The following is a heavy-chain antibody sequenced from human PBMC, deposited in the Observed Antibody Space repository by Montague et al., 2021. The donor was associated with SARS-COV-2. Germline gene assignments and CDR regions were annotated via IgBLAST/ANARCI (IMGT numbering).Heavy chain of an antibody. Sequence: SLRLSCAASGFTFSGYGMHWVRQAPGKGLEWVAVIWYDGSNKYYSDSXKGRFTISRDNSKNTLYLQMNSLTAEDTAVYYCAREAEIFGVVISPLFYWGQGTLVTVSS. V-gene: IGHV3-33*01. CDR1: GFTFSGYG. D-gene: IGHD3-3*01. J-gene: IGHJ4*02. CDR3: AREAEIFGVVISPLFY. CDR2: IWYDGSNK.